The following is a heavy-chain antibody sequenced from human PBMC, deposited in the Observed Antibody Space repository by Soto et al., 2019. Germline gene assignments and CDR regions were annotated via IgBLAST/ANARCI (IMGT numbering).Heavy chain of an antibody. Sequence: QVQLVQSGAEVKKPGSSVKVSCKASGGTFSSYAISWVRQAPGQGLEWMGGIIPIFGTANYAQKFQGRVTITADESTSTAYMELGSLRSEDTAVYYCARPGGTVAGPTGWYFDLWGRGTLVTVSS. V-gene: IGHV1-69*12. CDR2: IIPIFGTA. D-gene: IGHD6-19*01. J-gene: IGHJ2*01. CDR3: ARPGGTVAGPTGWYFDL. CDR1: GGTFSSYA.